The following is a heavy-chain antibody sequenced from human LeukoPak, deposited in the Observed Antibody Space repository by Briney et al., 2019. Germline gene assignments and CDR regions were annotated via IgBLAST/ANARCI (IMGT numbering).Heavy chain of an antibody. D-gene: IGHD3-3*01. CDR3: ARTHDVLSGYPPGYYMDV. Sequence: ASVKVSCKASGYTFTSNGISWVRQAPGQGLEWMGWISAYNGDTNYAQKLQGRVTMTTDTSTSTAYIELRSLRSGDTAVYYCARTHDVLSGYPPGYYMDVWGKGTTVTVSS. V-gene: IGHV1-18*01. J-gene: IGHJ6*03. CDR2: ISAYNGDT. CDR1: GYTFTSNG.